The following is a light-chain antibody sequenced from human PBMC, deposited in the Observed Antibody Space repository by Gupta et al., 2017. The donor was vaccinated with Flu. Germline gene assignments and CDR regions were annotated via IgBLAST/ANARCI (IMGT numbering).Light chain of an antibody. J-gene: IGLJ2*01. CDR3: QVWDSGTVV. CDR1: HLGEKF. CDR2: KDN. Sequence: CSGDHLGEKFASWYQQKPGQSPVLVIYKDNRRPSGIPERFSGSNSGNTATLTISGTQALDEADYYCQVWDSGTVVFGGGTKLTVL. V-gene: IGLV3-1*01.